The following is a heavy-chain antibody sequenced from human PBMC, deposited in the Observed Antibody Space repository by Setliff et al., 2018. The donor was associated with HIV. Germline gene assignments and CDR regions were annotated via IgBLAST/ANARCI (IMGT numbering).Heavy chain of an antibody. V-gene: IGHV4-39*07. CDR3: ATSPAGEILGSRPFYFDY. J-gene: IGHJ4*02. CDR2: IYYSGNA. CDR1: GGSISSSSYY. Sequence: SETLSLTCTVSGGSISSSSYYWGWIRQPPGKGLEWIGHIYYSGNAHYNPSLKSRVTMSVDTSKNQFSLKMRSVTAADTAVYYCATSPAGEILGSRPFYFDYWGQGTLVTVSS. D-gene: IGHD3-10*01.